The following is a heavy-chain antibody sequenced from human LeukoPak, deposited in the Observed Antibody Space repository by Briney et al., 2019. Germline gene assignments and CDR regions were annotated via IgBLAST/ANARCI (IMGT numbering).Heavy chain of an antibody. CDR1: GGTFSSYA. V-gene: IGHV1-69*13. Sequence: SVKVSCKASGGTFSSYAISWVRQAPGQGLEWMGRIIPIFGTANYAQKFQGRVTITADESTSTAYMELSSLRSEDTAVYYCARQGVAGDPTYYYYYMDVWGKGTTVTVSS. J-gene: IGHJ6*03. CDR2: IIPIFGTA. D-gene: IGHD6-19*01. CDR3: ARQGVAGDPTYYYYYMDV.